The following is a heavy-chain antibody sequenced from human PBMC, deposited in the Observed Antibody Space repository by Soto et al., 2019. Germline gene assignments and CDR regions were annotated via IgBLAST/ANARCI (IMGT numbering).Heavy chain of an antibody. J-gene: IGHJ6*02. D-gene: IGHD2-15*01. CDR1: GGSISSYY. Sequence: SDTLSLTCTVSGGSISSYYWSWIRQPPGKGLEWIGYIYYSGSTNYNPSLKSRVTISVDTSKNQFSLKLSSVTAADTAVYYCARGYCSGGSCYPGEYYGMGVWGQGTTGTVSS. CDR2: IYYSGST. V-gene: IGHV4-59*01. CDR3: ARGYCSGGSCYPGEYYGMGV.